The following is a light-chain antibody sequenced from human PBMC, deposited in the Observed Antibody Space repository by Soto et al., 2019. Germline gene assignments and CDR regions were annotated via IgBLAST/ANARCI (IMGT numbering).Light chain of an antibody. CDR1: ESVRNMY. J-gene: IGKJ4*01. CDR3: QQYGGSPLT. Sequence: EIVLTQSPGTLSLSPGERGTLSCRASESVRNMYLAWYQQKPGQAPTLLIYGASSRATGVPDRFSGSGSGTHFTLTISRLEPEDFAVYYCQQYGGSPLTFGGGTKVEIK. CDR2: GAS. V-gene: IGKV3-20*01.